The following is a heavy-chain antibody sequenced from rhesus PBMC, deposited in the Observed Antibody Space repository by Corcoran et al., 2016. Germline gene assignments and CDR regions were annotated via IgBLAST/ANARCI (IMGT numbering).Heavy chain of an antibody. D-gene: IGHD4-23*01. Sequence: EVQLVESGGGLVQPGGSLRLSCAASGFTVGDHGMLWVRQAPGKVLEWVSSISSASSYIYYTDSVKGQFTISRDNAKNSLSLQMSSLRAEDTAVYYCTRTNTVTRNYNRFDVWGPGVLVTVSS. J-gene: IGHJ5-1*01. V-gene: IGHV3-183*01. CDR3: TRTNTVTRNYNRFDV. CDR2: ISSASSYI. CDR1: GFTVGDHG.